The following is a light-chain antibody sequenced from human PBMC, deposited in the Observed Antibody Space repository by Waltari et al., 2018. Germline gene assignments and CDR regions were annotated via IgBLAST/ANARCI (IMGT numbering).Light chain of an antibody. V-gene: IGKV1-8*01. CDR2: AAS. Sequence: AIRITQSPSSLSASTSARVTVTFRASKGISSYLAWYQQKPGKAPKLLIYAASTLQSGVPERFSGSGSGTDFTLTISCLQSEDFAIYYCQQYYSYPQTFGQGTKVEIK. J-gene: IGKJ1*01. CDR3: QQYYSYPQT. CDR1: KGISSY.